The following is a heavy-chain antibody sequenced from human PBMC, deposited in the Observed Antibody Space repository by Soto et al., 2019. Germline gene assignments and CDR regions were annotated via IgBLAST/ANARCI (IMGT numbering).Heavy chain of an antibody. CDR1: GYTLTELS. CDR3: ATEGHIGEMRWLSYYFDY. Sequence: ASVKVSCKVSGYTLTELSMHWVRQAPGKGLEWMGGFDPEDGETIYAQKFQGRVTMTEDTSTDTAYMELSSLRSEDTAVYYCATEGHIGEMRWLSYYFDYWGQGTLVTVSS. D-gene: IGHD6-19*01. V-gene: IGHV1-24*01. J-gene: IGHJ4*02. CDR2: FDPEDGET.